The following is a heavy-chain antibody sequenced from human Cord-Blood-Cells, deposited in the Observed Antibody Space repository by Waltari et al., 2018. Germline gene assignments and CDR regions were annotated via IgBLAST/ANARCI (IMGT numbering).Heavy chain of an antibody. CDR1: GGSISSSSYY. D-gene: IGHD3-9*01. CDR2: IYYSGST. Sequence: QLQLQESGPGLVKPSETLSLTCTVSGGSISSSSYYRGWIRQPPGKGLEWIGSIYYSGSTYYNPSLKSRVTISVDTSKNQFSLKLSSVTAADTAVYYCARQRSYYDILTGYYAFDIWGQGTMVTVSS. CDR3: ARQRSYYDILTGYYAFDI. J-gene: IGHJ3*02. V-gene: IGHV4-39*01.